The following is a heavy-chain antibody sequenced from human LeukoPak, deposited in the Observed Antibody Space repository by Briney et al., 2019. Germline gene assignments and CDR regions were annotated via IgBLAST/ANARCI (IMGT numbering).Heavy chain of an antibody. CDR1: GYTFTSYG. J-gene: IGHJ4*02. CDR2: ISAYNGNT. CDR3: ASSYCSSTSCYVFDY. Sequence: EASVKVSCKASGYTFTSYGISWVRQAPGQGLEWMGWISAYNGNTNYAQKLQGRVTMTTDTSTTTAYMELRSLRSDDTAVYYCASSYCSSTSCYVFDYWGQGTLVTVSS. V-gene: IGHV1-18*01. D-gene: IGHD2-2*01.